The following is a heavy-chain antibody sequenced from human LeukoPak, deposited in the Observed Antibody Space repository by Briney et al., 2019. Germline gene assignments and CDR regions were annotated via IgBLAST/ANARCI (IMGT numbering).Heavy chain of an antibody. CDR1: GFTFSSYA. CDR3: AKGGYCSGGSCLAYAFDI. CDR2: ISGSGGST. J-gene: IGHJ3*02. V-gene: IGHV3-23*01. Sequence: GGSLRLSCAASGFTFSSYAMSWVRQAPGKGLEWVSAISGSGGSTYYADSVKGRFTISRDNSKNTLYLQMNSLRAEDTAVYYCAKGGYCSGGSCLAYAFDIWGQGTMVTVSS. D-gene: IGHD2-15*01.